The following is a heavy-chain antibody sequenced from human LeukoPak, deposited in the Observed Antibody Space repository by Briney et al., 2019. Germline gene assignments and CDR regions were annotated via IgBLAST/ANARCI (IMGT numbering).Heavy chain of an antibody. D-gene: IGHD6-6*01. CDR3: ARSSSSNYYYGMDV. J-gene: IGHJ6*04. V-gene: IGHV1-8*01. Sequence: AASVRVSCKASGYTFTSYDINWVRQATGQGLEWMGWMNPNSSNTGYEHKFQGRVTMTRNTSIRTAYMELSSLRSEDTAVYYCARSSSSNYYYGMDVWGKGTTVTVSS. CDR2: MNPNSSNT. CDR1: GYTFTSYD.